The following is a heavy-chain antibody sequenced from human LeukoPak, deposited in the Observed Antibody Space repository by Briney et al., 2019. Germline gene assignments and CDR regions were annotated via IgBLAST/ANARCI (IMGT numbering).Heavy chain of an antibody. CDR3: ARKPIVNSAWYYFDY. J-gene: IGHJ4*02. D-gene: IGHD3-22*01. Sequence: SETLSLTCTVSGGSISSYYWSWIRQPPGKGLEWIGNIYYSGSAHYNPSLKSRVTMSVDTSKNQFSLKLSSVTAADTAVYYCARKPIVNSAWYYFDYWGQGTLVTVSS. CDR1: GGSISSYY. CDR2: IYYSGSA. V-gene: IGHV4-59*12.